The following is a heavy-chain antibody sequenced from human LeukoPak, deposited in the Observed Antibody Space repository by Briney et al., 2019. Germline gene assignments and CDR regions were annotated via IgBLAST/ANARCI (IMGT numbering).Heavy chain of an antibody. D-gene: IGHD6-13*01. J-gene: IGHJ4*02. CDR3: ARDWYDY. Sequence: GGSLRLSCAASGFIFSTYVMIWVRQAPGKGLEWVSLIGGSGDYTYHADSVKGRFTISRDNSKDTLYLQMNSLRPEDTAVYYCARDWYDYWGQGTLVTVSS. CDR2: IGGSGDYT. V-gene: IGHV3-23*01. CDR1: GFIFSTYV.